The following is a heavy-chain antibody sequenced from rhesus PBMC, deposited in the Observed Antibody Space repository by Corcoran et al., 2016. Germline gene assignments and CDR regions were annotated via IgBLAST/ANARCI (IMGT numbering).Heavy chain of an antibody. Sequence: QVTLKESGPALVKPTQTLTLTCTFSGFSLSTSGMGVGWIRQPPGQALEWLASIYGDDDKYYSTSLKSRLTISKDTSKNQVVLTMTNMDPVDTATYYCARVRAPYNFWSGYSPFDYWGQGVLVTVSS. CDR3: ARVRAPYNFWSGYSPFDY. V-gene: IGHV2S1*01. D-gene: IGHD3-3*01. CDR2: IYGDDDK. CDR1: GFSLSTSGMG. J-gene: IGHJ4*01.